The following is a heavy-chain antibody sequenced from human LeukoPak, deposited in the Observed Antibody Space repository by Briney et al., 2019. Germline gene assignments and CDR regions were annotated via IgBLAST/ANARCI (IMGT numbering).Heavy chain of an antibody. D-gene: IGHD6-13*01. Sequence: KPSETLSLTCAVYGGSFSGYYWSWIRRPPGKGLEWTGEINHSGSTNYNPSLKSRVTISVDTSKNQFSLKLSSVTAADTAVYYCARAPWTYSSSWYRYWGQGTLVTVSS. CDR3: ARAPWTYSSSWYRY. J-gene: IGHJ4*02. CDR2: INHSGST. CDR1: GGSFSGYY. V-gene: IGHV4-34*01.